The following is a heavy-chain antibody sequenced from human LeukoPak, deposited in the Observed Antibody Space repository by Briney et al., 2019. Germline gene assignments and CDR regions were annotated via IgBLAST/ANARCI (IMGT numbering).Heavy chain of an antibody. CDR3: ARAGYYYGSGSYKRLQRNWFDP. Sequence: ASVKVSCKASGYTLTSYYMHWVRQAPGQGLEWMGIINPGGGTTKYTQKFHDRVTMTRDTSTSTVYMELSTLTSEDTAMYYCARAGYYYGSGSYKRLQRNWFDPWGQGTLVTVSS. CDR2: INPGGGTT. V-gene: IGHV1-46*01. D-gene: IGHD3-10*01. CDR1: GYTLTSYY. J-gene: IGHJ5*02.